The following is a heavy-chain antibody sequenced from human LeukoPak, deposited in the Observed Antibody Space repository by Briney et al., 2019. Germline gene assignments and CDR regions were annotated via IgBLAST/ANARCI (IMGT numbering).Heavy chain of an antibody. V-gene: IGHV4-61*02. J-gene: IGHJ4*02. CDR2: IYTSGST. D-gene: IGHD6-6*01. CDR1: GGSISSGSYY. CDR3: ARDGSSSDYFDY. Sequence: PSQTLSLTCTVSGGSISSGSYYWSWIRQPAGKGLEWIGRIYTSGSTNYNPSLKSRVTISVDTSKNQFSLELSSVTAADTAVYYCARDGSSSDYFDYWGQGTLVTVSS.